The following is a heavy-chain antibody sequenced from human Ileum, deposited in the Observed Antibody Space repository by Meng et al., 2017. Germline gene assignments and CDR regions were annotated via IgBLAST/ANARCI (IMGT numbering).Heavy chain of an antibody. D-gene: IGHD3-10*01. CDR3: VKESFEYYSGLGSYDY. J-gene: IGHJ4*02. Sequence: QVQLMESGGGVVQPGRSLTLSCVGSGFSFRNYAIHWVRQAPGKGLEWVALISYDGSVAYYSGSVKGRLTVSRDKPKDTVYLQMNTLKTEDTAVYYCVKESFEYYSGLGSYDYWGQGTLVTVSS. CDR2: ISYDGSVA. CDR1: GFSFRNYA. V-gene: IGHV3-30*18.